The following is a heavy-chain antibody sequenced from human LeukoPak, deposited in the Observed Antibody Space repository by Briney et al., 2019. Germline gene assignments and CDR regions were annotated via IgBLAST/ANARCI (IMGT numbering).Heavy chain of an antibody. D-gene: IGHD6-6*01. CDR2: IIPIFGTA. J-gene: IGHJ4*02. Sequence: SVKVSCKASGGSFRTHSINWVRQAPGQGLEWMGGIIPIFGTANYAQKFQGRVTITTDESTSTACMELSSLRSEDTAVYYCARGIQKEYGSFAYYFDYWGQGTLVTVSS. V-gene: IGHV1-69*05. CDR3: ARGIQKEYGSFAYYFDY. CDR1: GGSFRTHS.